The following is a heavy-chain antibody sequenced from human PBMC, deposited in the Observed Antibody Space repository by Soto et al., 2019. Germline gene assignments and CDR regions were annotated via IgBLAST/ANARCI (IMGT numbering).Heavy chain of an antibody. CDR3: ARVHSSSLDY. Sequence: EVQLLESGGGLVQPGGSLRLSCAASGFTFSSYAMSWVRQAPGKGLEWVSAISGSGGSTYYADSVKGRFTISRDNSKNTLCLQMNSLRAEDPAVYYCARVHSSSLDYWGQGTLVTVSS. CDR1: GFTFSSYA. CDR2: ISGSGGST. J-gene: IGHJ4*02. V-gene: IGHV3-23*01. D-gene: IGHD6-13*01.